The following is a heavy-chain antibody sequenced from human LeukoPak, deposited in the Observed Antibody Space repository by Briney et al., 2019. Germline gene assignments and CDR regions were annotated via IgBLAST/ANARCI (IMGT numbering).Heavy chain of an antibody. Sequence: GGSLRLSCAVSGFTFTSYWMHWVRQPPRQGLVWVSRINSDGSSTSYADSVKGRFTISRDNSKNTLYLQMNRLRAEDTAVYYCARAVEYSSSWYDYWGQGTLVTVSS. J-gene: IGHJ4*02. CDR1: GFTFTSYW. CDR3: ARAVEYSSSWYDY. V-gene: IGHV3-74*01. D-gene: IGHD6-13*01. CDR2: INSDGSST.